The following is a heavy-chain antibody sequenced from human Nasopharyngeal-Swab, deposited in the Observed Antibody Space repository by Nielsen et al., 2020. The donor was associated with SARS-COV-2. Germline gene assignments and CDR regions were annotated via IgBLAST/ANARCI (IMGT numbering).Heavy chain of an antibody. CDR3: ARRETIVGSFDY. CDR2: IYYSGST. Sequence: SETLSLTCTVSGGSISSYYWTWTRQSPGKGLEWIGYIYYSGSTDYNPSLKGRVTISVGTSKNQFSLKLNSVTAADTAVYYCARRETIVGSFDYWGQGTLVTVSS. D-gene: IGHD1-26*01. V-gene: IGHV4-59*08. CDR1: GGSISSYY. J-gene: IGHJ4*02.